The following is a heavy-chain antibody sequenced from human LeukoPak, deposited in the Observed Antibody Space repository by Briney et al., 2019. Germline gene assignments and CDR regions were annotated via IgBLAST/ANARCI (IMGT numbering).Heavy chain of an antibody. Sequence: GGSLRLSCAGSGFTFSSYGMHWVRQAPGKGLEWVAVISYDGSDKYYADSVKGRFTISRDNSKNTLYLQMNTLRAEDTAVYYCAKDQASSGWSYDYWGQGTLVTVSS. J-gene: IGHJ4*02. CDR3: AKDQASSGWSYDY. CDR2: ISYDGSDK. D-gene: IGHD6-19*01. CDR1: GFTFSSYG. V-gene: IGHV3-30*18.